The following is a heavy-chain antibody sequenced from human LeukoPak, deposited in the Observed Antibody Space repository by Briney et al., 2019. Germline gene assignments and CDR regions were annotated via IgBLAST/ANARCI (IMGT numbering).Heavy chain of an antibody. V-gene: IGHV3-23*01. CDR2: ISGSGGST. CDR1: GFTFSSYA. J-gene: IGHJ4*02. Sequence: GGSLRLSCAASGFTFSSYAVSWVRQAPGKGLEWVSAISGSGGSTYYADSVKGRFTISRDNSKDTLYLQMNSLRAEDTAVYYCAKDQKAEYYDILTGIEGYFDYWGQGTLVTVSS. D-gene: IGHD3-9*01. CDR3: AKDQKAEYYDILTGIEGYFDY.